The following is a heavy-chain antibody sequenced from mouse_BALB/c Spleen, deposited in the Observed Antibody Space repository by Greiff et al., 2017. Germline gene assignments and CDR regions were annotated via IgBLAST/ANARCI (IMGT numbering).Heavy chain of an antibody. CDR1: GYTFTSYW. J-gene: IGHJ2*01. CDR3: ARYYGNLRAMDY. V-gene: IGHV1S81*02. D-gene: IGHD2-1*01. CDR2: INPSNGRT. Sequence: QVQLQQPGAELVKPGASVKLSCKASGYTFTSYWMHWVKQRPGQGLEWIGEINPSNGRTNYNEKFKSKATLTVDKSSSTAYMQLSSLTSEDSAVYYCARYYGNLRAMDYWGQGTTLTVSS.